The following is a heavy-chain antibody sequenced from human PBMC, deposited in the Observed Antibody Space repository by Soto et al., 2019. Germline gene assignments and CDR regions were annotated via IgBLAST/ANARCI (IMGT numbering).Heavy chain of an antibody. V-gene: IGHV3-74*01. Sequence: PGGSLRLSCAASGFTFSNYWMNWVRQAPGRGLVWVSRINSGGSETNYADSVKGRFTISRDNAKNTLYLEMTSLRVEDTAVYYCVRDSAVSGDDHWGQGTLVTVSS. D-gene: IGHD6-19*01. CDR3: VRDSAVSGDDH. J-gene: IGHJ4*02. CDR2: INSGGSET. CDR1: GFTFSNYW.